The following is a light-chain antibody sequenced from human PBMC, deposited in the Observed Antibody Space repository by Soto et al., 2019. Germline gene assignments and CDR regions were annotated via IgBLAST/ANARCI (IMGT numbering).Light chain of an antibody. J-gene: IGKJ1*01. CDR1: QSVSSSY. Sequence: EILLTQSPGTLSLSPGERATLSCRASQSVSSSYLAWYQQTPGQAPRPLIYGASSRAIGIPDRFSGRGSGTNFTPTISSREPEDFAVYYFQQYGSSPWTFGQVTKVEIK. V-gene: IGKV3-20*01. CDR2: GAS. CDR3: QQYGSSPWT.